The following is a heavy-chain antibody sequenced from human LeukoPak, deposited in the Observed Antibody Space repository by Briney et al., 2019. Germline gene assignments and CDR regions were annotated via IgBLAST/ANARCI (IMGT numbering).Heavy chain of an antibody. J-gene: IGHJ2*01. V-gene: IGHV1-18*01. CDR2: ISCYNGDT. CDR1: GYTFTHHG. Sequence: ASVRVSCKAPGYTFTHHGIAWVRQAPGQGLEWMGWISCYNGDTIYAQRFQGRVTLTTEKSTSTVYMELRSLSSDDTAVYYCARDPSNTSGWFQYFDAWGRGTLVSVSS. CDR3: ARDPSNTSGWFQYFDA. D-gene: IGHD6-19*01.